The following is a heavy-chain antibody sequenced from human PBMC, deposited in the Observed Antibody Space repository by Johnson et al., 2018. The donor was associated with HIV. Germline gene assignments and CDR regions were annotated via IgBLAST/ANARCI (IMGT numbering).Heavy chain of an antibody. CDR2: VTNNGGST. V-gene: IGHV3-64*04. Sequence: QVQLVESGGGLVQPGGSLRLSCVASGFTFSNWPMHWVRQAPGRGLEYVSRVTNNGGSTYYVNAVKGRFTISRDNSKNTLYLQMNSLRAEDTAGYYCAIDPREWELRGWDAFDIWGQGTKVTVSS. D-gene: IGHD1-26*01. CDR3: AIDPREWELRGWDAFDI. CDR1: GFTFSNWP. J-gene: IGHJ3*02.